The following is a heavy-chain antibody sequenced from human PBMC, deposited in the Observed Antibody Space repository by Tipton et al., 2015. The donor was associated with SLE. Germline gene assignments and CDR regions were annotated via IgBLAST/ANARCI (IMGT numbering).Heavy chain of an antibody. CDR2: INHSGST. D-gene: IGHD4-17*01. V-gene: IGHV4-30-4*01. J-gene: IGHJ2*01. CDR1: GGSISSGDYY. Sequence: TLSLTCTVSGGSISSGDYYWSWIRQPPGKGLKWIGEINHSGSTNYNPSLKSRVTISVDTSKNQFSLKLSSVTAADTAVYYCARAPPSTVTTRYFDLWGRGTLVTVSS. CDR3: ARAPPSTVTTRYFDL.